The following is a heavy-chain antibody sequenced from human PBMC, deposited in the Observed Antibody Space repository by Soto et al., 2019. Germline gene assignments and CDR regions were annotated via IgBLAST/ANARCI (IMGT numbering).Heavy chain of an antibody. V-gene: IGHV4-59*01. Sequence: SQSLSQPGTVAGGCISSYYWNWILQPPGKGLEWMGYLYYSGSTNYNPSLKSRVSISLHTSRNQFSLKLSSVTAADTAVYYCARGVLRYYYYGMDVWGQGTTVTLSS. CDR3: ARGVLRYYYYGMDV. J-gene: IGHJ6*01. CDR1: GGCISSYY. CDR2: LYYSGST.